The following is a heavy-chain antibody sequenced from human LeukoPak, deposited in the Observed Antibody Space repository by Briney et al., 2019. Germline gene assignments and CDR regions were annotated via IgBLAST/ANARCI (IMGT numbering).Heavy chain of an antibody. D-gene: IGHD4-17*01. Sequence: GGSLRLSCAASGFTVSSNYMSWVRQAPGKGLEWVSVLYSGGSTYYADSVKGRFTISRDNSKNTLYLQMNSLRVDDTAVYYCVKGADGDYDFEASFYFESWGQGTLVTVSS. CDR2: LYSGGST. CDR3: VKGADGDYDFEASFYFES. CDR1: GFTVSSNY. J-gene: IGHJ4*02. V-gene: IGHV3-53*01.